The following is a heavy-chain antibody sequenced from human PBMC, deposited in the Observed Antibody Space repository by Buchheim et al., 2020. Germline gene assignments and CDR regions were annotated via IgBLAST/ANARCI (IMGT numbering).Heavy chain of an antibody. Sequence: QVQLQESGPGLVKPSETLSLTCTVSGGSISSYYWSWIRQPPGKGLEWIGYIYYSGSTNYNPSLKSRVTISVDTSKNQFPLKLSSVTAADTAVYYCARQGGYSSSWFLSDAFDIWGQGT. CDR3: ARQGGYSSSWFLSDAFDI. CDR2: IYYSGST. V-gene: IGHV4-59*08. J-gene: IGHJ3*02. D-gene: IGHD6-13*01. CDR1: GGSISSYY.